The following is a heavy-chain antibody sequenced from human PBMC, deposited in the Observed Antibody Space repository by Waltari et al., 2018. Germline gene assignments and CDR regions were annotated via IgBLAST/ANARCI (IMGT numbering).Heavy chain of an antibody. D-gene: IGHD3-22*01. Sequence: QVQLVQSGAEVKKPGASVKVSCKVSGYTLTELSMHWVRQAPGKGLEWLGGVDPEDCETIYAQKFQGRVTRTEDTSTDTAYMELSSLRSEDTAVYYWATGGRDTMIVAWGQGTLVTVSS. CDR1: GYTLTELS. J-gene: IGHJ5*02. CDR2: VDPEDCET. V-gene: IGHV1-24*01. CDR3: ATGGRDTMIVA.